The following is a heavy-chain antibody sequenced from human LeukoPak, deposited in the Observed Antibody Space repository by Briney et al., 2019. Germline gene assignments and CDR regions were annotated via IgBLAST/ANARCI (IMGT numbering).Heavy chain of an antibody. V-gene: IGHV3-64D*06. J-gene: IGHJ2*01. Sequence: PGGALRLSCSASGFTFSSYAMHWVRQAPGKGLENVSAISSNGGGPYYADSVKGRFTISRDNSKNTLYLQMSSLRAEDTAVYYCVRQLAVPGPGYFDLWGRGTLVTVSS. CDR1: GFTFSSYA. CDR3: VRQLAVPGPGYFDL. D-gene: IGHD6-19*01. CDR2: ISSNGGGP.